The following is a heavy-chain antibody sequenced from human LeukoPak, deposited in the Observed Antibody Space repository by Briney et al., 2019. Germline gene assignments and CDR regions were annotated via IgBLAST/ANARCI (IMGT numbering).Heavy chain of an antibody. CDR3: ARASYSSSWYASGYYYGMDV. CDR2: IYYSGST. CDR1: GGSISSYY. J-gene: IGHJ6*02. Sequence: SETLSPTCTVSGGSISSYYWSWIRQPPGKGLEWIGYIYYSGSTNYNPSLKSRVTISVDTSKNQFSLKLSSVTAADTAVYYCARASYSSSWYASGYYYGMDVWGQGTTVTVSS. D-gene: IGHD6-13*01. V-gene: IGHV4-59*01.